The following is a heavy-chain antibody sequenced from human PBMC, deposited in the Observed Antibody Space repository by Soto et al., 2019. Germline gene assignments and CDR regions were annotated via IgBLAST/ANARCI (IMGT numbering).Heavy chain of an antibody. J-gene: IGHJ6*02. D-gene: IGHD5-12*01. CDR3: ARDRWLHHDPSLLPGYGMDV. CDR1: GGTFSSYA. Sequence: SVKVSCKASGGTFSSYAISWVRQAPGQGLEWMGGIIPIFGTANYAQKFQGRVTITADESTSTAYMELSSLRSEDTAVYYCARDRWLHHDPSLLPGYGMDVWGQGTTVTVSS. CDR2: IIPIFGTA. V-gene: IGHV1-69*13.